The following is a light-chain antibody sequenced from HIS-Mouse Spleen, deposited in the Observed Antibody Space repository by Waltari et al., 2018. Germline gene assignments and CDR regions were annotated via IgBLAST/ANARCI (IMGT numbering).Light chain of an antibody. CDR2: GKN. J-gene: IGLJ3*02. CDR1: SLRSYY. CDR3: TSRDSSGNQV. Sequence: SSELTQDPAVSVALGQTVRITCQGDSLRSYYASWYQEKPGQAPVLVIYGKNNRPSGIPDRFPGSSSGNTASLTITGAQAEDEADYYCTSRDSSGNQVFGGGTKLTVL. V-gene: IGLV3-19*01.